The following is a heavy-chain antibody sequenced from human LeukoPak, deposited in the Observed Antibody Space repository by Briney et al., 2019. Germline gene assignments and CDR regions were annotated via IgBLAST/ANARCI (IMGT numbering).Heavy chain of an antibody. V-gene: IGHV1-8*03. J-gene: IGHJ5*02. CDR1: GYTFTSHD. CDR2: MNPNNGNA. CDR3: ASAMRTAIDRHWFDP. D-gene: IGHD5-18*01. Sequence: ASVKVSCKASGYTFTSHDINWVRQATGQGLEWMGWMNPNNGNAGYAQKFQGRVTITRNTSINTAYMELNSLRSEDTAVYYCASAMRTAIDRHWFDPWGQGTLVTVSS.